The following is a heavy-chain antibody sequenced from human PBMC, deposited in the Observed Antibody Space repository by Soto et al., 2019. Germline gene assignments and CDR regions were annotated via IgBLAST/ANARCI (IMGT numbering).Heavy chain of an antibody. CDR1: GFTFSSYG. D-gene: IGHD2-2*01. Sequence: QVSLVESGGGVVQPGRSLRLSCAASGFTFSSYGMHWVRQAPGKGLEWVAVISYDGSNKYYADSVKGRFTISSGNSKNTLYLQMSSLRAEDTAVYYCAKESRTSCYGCYYYGMDVWGQGTTVTVSS. CDR3: AKESRTSCYGCYYYGMDV. CDR2: ISYDGSNK. V-gene: IGHV3-30*18. J-gene: IGHJ6*02.